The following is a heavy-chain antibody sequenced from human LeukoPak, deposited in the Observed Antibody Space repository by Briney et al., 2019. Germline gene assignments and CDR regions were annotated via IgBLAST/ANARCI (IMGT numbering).Heavy chain of an antibody. V-gene: IGHV1-2*02. CDR3: ARVAIEMASWFDP. D-gene: IGHD5-24*01. CDR1: GYTFTGYH. J-gene: IGHJ5*02. Sequence: AAVKVSCKASGYTFTGYHMHWVRQAPGQGLEWMGWINPNSGDTNYAQKFQGRVTMTRDTSISTAYMELNRLRSDDTAVYYCARVAIEMASWFDPWGQGTLVTVSS. CDR2: INPNSGDT.